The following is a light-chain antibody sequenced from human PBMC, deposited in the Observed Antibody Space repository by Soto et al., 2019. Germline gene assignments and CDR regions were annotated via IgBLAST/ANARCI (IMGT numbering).Light chain of an antibody. J-gene: IGKJ1*01. V-gene: IGKV3-20*01. Sequence: EIVLTQSPGTLSLSPGERATLSCRASQSINRYYLAWYQPKPGQAPRLLIYGASSRLTGIPDRFSGSGSGTNFTLIISRLEPEDAAVYPCQHYGGSAPWQFGQGIKVEIK. CDR1: QSINRYY. CDR2: GAS. CDR3: QHYGGSAPWQ.